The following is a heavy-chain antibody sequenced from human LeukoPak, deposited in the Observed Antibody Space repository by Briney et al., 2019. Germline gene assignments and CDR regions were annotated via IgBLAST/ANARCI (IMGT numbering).Heavy chain of an antibody. CDR1: GFSFTDYW. J-gene: IGHJ4*02. D-gene: IGHD3-10*01. CDR2: IYPGDSST. CDR3: ARIRFYGSGSYYNY. Sequence: GESLKISCKGSGFSFTDYWIGWVRQMPGKGLEWMGMIYPGDSSTRYSPSFQGQVTISVDKAIGTAYLQWSSLKASDTAIYYCARIRFYGSGSYYNYWGQGTLVTVSS. V-gene: IGHV5-51*01.